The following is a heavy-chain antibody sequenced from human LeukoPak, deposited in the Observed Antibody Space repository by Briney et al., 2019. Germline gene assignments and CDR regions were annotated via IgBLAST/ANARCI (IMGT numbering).Heavy chain of an antibody. CDR2: ISSSSNYI. CDR3: ARDRELRFVEWSTTAWFDP. V-gene: IGHV3-21*01. Sequence: GGSLRLPCVASGFTFSSYSMNWVRQAPGTGLEWVSSISSSSNYIYYADSVKGRFTISRDNAKNSLYLQMNSLRGEDTAVYYCARDRELRFVEWSTTAWFDPWGQGTLVTVSS. D-gene: IGHD3-3*01. CDR1: GFTFSSYS. J-gene: IGHJ5*02.